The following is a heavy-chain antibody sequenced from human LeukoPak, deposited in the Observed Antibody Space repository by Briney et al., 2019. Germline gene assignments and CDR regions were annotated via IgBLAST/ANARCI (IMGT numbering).Heavy chain of an antibody. D-gene: IGHD2-15*01. CDR3: ARGRVAVVAATFDY. J-gene: IGHJ4*02. Sequence: GGSLRLSCAASGFTFSSYWMSWVRQAPGKGLEWVANIKQDGSDKYYVDTVKGRFTISRDNAKNSLYLQMNNLRDEDTAVYYCARGRVAVVAATFDYWGQGTLVTVSS. V-gene: IGHV3-7*01. CDR1: GFTFSSYW. CDR2: IKQDGSDK.